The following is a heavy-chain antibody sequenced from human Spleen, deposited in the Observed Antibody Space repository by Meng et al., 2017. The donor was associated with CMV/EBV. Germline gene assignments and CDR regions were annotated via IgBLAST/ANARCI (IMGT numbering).Heavy chain of an antibody. D-gene: IGHD1-1*01. V-gene: IGHV4-34*01. CDR3: ARTPGYTLDY. CDR2: INHSEST. J-gene: IGHJ4*02. Sequence: SWVRQVPGKGLEWIGEINHSESTNYNPSLKSRVTISVDTSKNQFSLKLSSVTAADTAVYYCARTPGYTLDYWGQGTLVTVSS.